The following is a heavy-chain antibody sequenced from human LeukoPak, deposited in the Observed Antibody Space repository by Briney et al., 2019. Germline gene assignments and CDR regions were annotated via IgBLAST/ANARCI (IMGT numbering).Heavy chain of an antibody. V-gene: IGHV1-8*01. CDR2: MNPNSGNT. Sequence: ASVKVSCKASGYTFTSYDINWVRQATGQGLEWMGWMNPNSGNTGYAQKFQGRVTMTRNTSISTAYMELSSLRSGDTAVYYCARGAAIYYYYYGMDVWGQGTTVTVSS. J-gene: IGHJ6*02. D-gene: IGHD2/OR15-2a*01. CDR1: GYTFTSYD. CDR3: ARGAAIYYYYYGMDV.